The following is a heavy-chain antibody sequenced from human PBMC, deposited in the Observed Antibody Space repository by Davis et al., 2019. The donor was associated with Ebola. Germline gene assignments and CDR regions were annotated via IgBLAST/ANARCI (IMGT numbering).Heavy chain of an antibody. Sequence: PGGSLRLSCAASGFTFSSYWMHWVRQAPGKGLEWVANIKQDESEKYYVDSVKGRFTISRDNAKNSLYLQMNSLRAEDTAIYYCARVIVKWYHFDYWGQGTLVTVSS. J-gene: IGHJ4*02. V-gene: IGHV3-7*03. CDR1: GFTFSSYW. D-gene: IGHD2-2*01. CDR2: IKQDESEK. CDR3: ARVIVKWYHFDY.